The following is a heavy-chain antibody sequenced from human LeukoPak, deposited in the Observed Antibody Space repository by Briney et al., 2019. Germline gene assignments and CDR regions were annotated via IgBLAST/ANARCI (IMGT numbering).Heavy chain of an antibody. CDR1: GFTFSNYA. CDR2: IRSSGRNT. D-gene: IGHD2-21*02. J-gene: IGHJ4*02. CDR3: AKYVCGGDCYDYFDC. V-gene: IGHV3-23*01. Sequence: PGGPLRLSCAASGFTFSNYAMSWVRQAPGKGLEWVSGIRSSGRNTYYEDSVKGRFTISRDNSKNMLYLQMNSLRAEDTAVYYCAKYVCGGDCYDYFDCWGQGTLVTVSS.